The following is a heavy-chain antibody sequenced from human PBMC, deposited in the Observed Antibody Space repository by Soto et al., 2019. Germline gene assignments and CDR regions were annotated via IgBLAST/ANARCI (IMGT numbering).Heavy chain of an antibody. J-gene: IGHJ3*01. V-gene: IGHV3-48*01. Sequence: GGSLKLSCAATGFTFRNYGMNWVSQAPGKGLEWVSYIGIGSSTKYYADSVKGRFTISRDNAKNSLYLQMNSLRAEDTAVYYCARDQLYYNDISGRPLNAFDVWGQGT. CDR3: ARDQLYYNDISGRPLNAFDV. CDR1: GFTFRNYG. CDR2: IGIGSSTK. D-gene: IGHD3-22*01.